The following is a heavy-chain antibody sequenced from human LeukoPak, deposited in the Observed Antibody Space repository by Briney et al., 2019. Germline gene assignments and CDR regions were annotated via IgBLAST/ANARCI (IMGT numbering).Heavy chain of an antibody. CDR2: INHSGST. D-gene: IGHD3-10*01. Sequence: KSSETLSLTCAVYGGSFSGYYWSWIRQPPGKGLEWIGEINHSGSTNYNPSLKSRVTISVDTSKNQFSLKLSSVTAADTAVYYCARVTDNYGSGSRRDYYYGMDAWGQGTTVTVSS. J-gene: IGHJ6*02. CDR3: ARVTDNYGSGSRRDYYYGMDA. V-gene: IGHV4-34*01. CDR1: GGSFSGYY.